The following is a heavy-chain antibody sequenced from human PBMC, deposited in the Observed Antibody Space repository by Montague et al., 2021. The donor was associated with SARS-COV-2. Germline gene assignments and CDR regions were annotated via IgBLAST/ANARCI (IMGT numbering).Heavy chain of an antibody. V-gene: IGHV3-20*04. Sequence: SLRLSCAASGFTFDDYGMSWVRQAPGKGLEWVSGINWNGGSTGYADSVKGRFTISRDNAKNSLYLQMNGLRAEDTALYYCARDYDILTGYYNDHYYYYGMDVWGQGTTVTVSS. CDR2: INWNGGST. CDR3: ARDYDILTGYYNDHYYYYGMDV. CDR1: GFTFDDYG. D-gene: IGHD3-9*01. J-gene: IGHJ6*02.